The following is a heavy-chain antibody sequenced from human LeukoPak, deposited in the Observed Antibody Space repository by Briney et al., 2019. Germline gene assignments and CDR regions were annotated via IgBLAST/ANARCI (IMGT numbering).Heavy chain of an antibody. J-gene: IGHJ3*02. CDR1: GGSFSRYV. CDR2: IIPVLGVS. Sequence: SVKVSFKASGGSFSRYVITWVRQAPGQGLEWVGSIIPVLGVSNFAHKFEGRVTITADKYTNTVHMELNRQEPGDPAVYYCTREGVYAPDPSSYHRDAFDIWGQGTVVIVSS. V-gene: IGHV1-69*04. D-gene: IGHD3-16*02. CDR3: TREGVYAPDPSSYHRDAFDI.